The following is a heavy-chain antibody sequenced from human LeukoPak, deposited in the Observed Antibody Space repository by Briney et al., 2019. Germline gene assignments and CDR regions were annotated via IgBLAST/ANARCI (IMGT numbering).Heavy chain of an antibody. Sequence: GGSLRLSCEASGFSFSNYWTSWVRQAPGKGLEWVANIKQDGSEIYYVDSVRGRFTISRDNAKNSLYLQMNSLRAEDTAVYYCARPSLNTGSYFDYWGQGILVSVSS. D-gene: IGHD1-26*01. V-gene: IGHV3-7*01. CDR3: ARPSLNTGSYFDY. CDR2: IKQDGSEI. CDR1: GFSFSNYW. J-gene: IGHJ4*02.